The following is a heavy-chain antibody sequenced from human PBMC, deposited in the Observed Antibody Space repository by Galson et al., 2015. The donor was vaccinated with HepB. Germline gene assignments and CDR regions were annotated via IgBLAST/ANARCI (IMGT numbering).Heavy chain of an antibody. D-gene: IGHD6-13*01. CDR2: ISSSSSYI. CDR3: ARDSQSWYGEYFQH. CDR1: GFTFSSYS. V-gene: IGHV3-21*01. J-gene: IGHJ1*01. Sequence: SLRLSCAASGFTFSSYSMNWVRQAPGKGLEWVSSISSSSSYIYYADSVKGRFTISRDNAKNSLYLQMNSLRAEDTAVYYCARDSQSWYGEYFQHWGQGTLVTVSS.